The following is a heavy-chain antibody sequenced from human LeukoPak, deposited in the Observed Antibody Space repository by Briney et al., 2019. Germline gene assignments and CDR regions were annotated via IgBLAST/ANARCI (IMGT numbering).Heavy chain of an antibody. Sequence: ASVKVSCKASGYTFTGYYMHWVRQAPGRGLEWMGWINPNSGGTNYAQKFQGRVTMTRDTSISTAYMELSRLRSDDTAVYYCARTYSSGWYCVGYWGQGTLVTVSS. D-gene: IGHD6-19*01. CDR2: INPNSGGT. CDR3: ARTYSSGWYCVGY. V-gene: IGHV1-2*02. CDR1: GYTFTGYY. J-gene: IGHJ4*02.